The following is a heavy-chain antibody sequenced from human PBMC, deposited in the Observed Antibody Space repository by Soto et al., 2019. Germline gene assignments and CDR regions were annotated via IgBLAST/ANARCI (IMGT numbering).Heavy chain of an antibody. CDR3: ARGRTNVIFGVVIRGYYYYGMDV. V-gene: IGHV1-8*01. J-gene: IGHJ6*02. CDR1: GYTFTSYY. CDR2: MNPNSGNT. Sequence: ASVKVSCKASGYTFTSYYINWVRQATGQGLEWMGWMNPNSGNTGYAQKFQGRVTMTRNTSISTAYMELSSLRSEDTAVYYCARGRTNVIFGVVIRGYYYYGMDVWGQGTTVTVSS. D-gene: IGHD3-3*01.